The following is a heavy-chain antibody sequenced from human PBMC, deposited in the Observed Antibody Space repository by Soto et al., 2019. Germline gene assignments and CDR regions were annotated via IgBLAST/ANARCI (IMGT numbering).Heavy chain of an antibody. V-gene: IGHV6-1*01. J-gene: IGHJ5*01. CDR3: SRKMEYQLLLWYWFDY. CDR2: TYYRSKWYN. CDR1: GDSVSSNSAA. Sequence: SQTLSLTCAISGDSVSSNSAAWNWIRQSPSRGLEWLGRTYYRSKWYNDYAVSVKSRITINPDTSKNQFSLQLNSVTPEDTAVYYCSRKMEYQLLLWYWFDYWGQGTLVTVSS. D-gene: IGHD2-2*01.